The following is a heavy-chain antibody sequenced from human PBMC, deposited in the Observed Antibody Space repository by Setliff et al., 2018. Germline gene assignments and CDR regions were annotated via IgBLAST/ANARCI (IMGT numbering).Heavy chain of an antibody. CDR2: IDWDDDK. J-gene: IGHJ4*02. Sequence: SGPTLVNPTQTLTLTCTFSGFSLSTSGMRVSWIRQPPGKALEWLARIDWDDDKYYTPSLKTRLTISKDTSKNQVVLTMTNMDPVDTATYYCAHRPSGYYDSSGYYFDYWGQGTLVTVSS. CDR3: AHRPSGYYDSSGYYFDY. V-gene: IGHV2-70*12. D-gene: IGHD3-22*01. CDR1: GFSLSTSGMR.